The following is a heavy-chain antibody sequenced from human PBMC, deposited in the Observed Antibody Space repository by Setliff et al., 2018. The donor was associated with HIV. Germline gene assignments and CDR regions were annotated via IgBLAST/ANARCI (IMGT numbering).Heavy chain of an antibody. CDR1: SGSISTYY. Sequence: SETLSLTCTVSSGSISTYYWTWIRQPPGKGLEYIGYIYYTGSTDYNPSLNGRVTISIDMSKSQFSLRLISVTAADTAVYYCAGLGYSGSLVGAFDIWGQGTMVTVSS. CDR2: IYYTGST. CDR3: AGLGYSGSLVGAFDI. J-gene: IGHJ3*02. D-gene: IGHD1-26*01. V-gene: IGHV4-59*08.